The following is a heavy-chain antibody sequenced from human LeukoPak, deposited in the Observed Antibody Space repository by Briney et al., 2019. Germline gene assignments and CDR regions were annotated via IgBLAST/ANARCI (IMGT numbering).Heavy chain of an antibody. CDR2: MNPNSGNT. CDR3: ARVYSSGYYGYYYYYYYMDV. J-gene: IGHJ6*03. CDR1: GYTFTSYD. D-gene: IGHD3-22*01. Sequence: GASVKVSCKASGYTFTSYDINWVRQATGQGLEWMGWMNPNSGNTGYAQKFKGRVTITRNTSISTAYMELSSLRSEDTAVYYCARVYSSGYYGYYYYYYYMDVWGKETTVTVSS. V-gene: IGHV1-8*03.